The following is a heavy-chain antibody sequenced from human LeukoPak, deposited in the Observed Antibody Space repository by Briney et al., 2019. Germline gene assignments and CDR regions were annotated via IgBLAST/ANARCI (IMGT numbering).Heavy chain of an antibody. V-gene: IGHV4-59*01. CDR1: GASISNYH. CDR3: VRVQADGHSDI. D-gene: IGHD5-24*01. J-gene: IGHJ3*02. Sequence: NPSETLSLTCTVSGASISNYHWSWIRQPPGKGLEWIGYIYYRGSTSYNPSLKSRVTISVDMSKNQFSLKLNSVTAADTAVYYCVRVQADGHSDIWGQGTLVTVSS. CDR2: IYYRGST.